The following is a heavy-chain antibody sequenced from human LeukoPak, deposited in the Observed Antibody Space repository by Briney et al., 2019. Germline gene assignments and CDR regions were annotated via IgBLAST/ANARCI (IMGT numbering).Heavy chain of an antibody. Sequence: GGSLRLSCAASGFTFSDYYMSWIRQAPGKGLEWVSYISSSGSTIYYADSVKGRFTISRDNAKNSLYLQMNSLRAEDTAVYYCAKDMPDYYDRQPGIWGQGTMVTVSS. CDR2: ISSSGSTI. CDR1: GFTFSDYY. CDR3: AKDMPDYYDRQPGI. V-gene: IGHV3-11*04. D-gene: IGHD3-22*01. J-gene: IGHJ3*02.